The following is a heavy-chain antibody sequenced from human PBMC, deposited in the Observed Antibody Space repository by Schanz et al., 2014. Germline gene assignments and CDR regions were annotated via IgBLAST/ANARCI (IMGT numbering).Heavy chain of an antibody. V-gene: IGHV3-23*04. D-gene: IGHD1-20*01. J-gene: IGHJ4*02. CDR2: IGTSGGT. Sequence: EVQLVESGGGLVKPGGSLRLSCAASGFTFSSYAMSWVRQAPGKGLEWVSTIGTSGGTNYAESVKGRFTISRDNSKNTLYLQMNSLRAEDTAVYYCANNWNLDYWGQGTLVTVSS. CDR3: ANNWNLDY. CDR1: GFTFSSYA.